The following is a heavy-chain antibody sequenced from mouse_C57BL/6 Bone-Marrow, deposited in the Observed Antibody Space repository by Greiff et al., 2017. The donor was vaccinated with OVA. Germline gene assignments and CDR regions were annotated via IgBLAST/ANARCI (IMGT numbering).Heavy chain of an antibody. V-gene: IGHV1-55*01. J-gene: IGHJ2*01. D-gene: IGHD2-4*01. CDR2: IYPGSGST. CDR1: GYTFTSYW. CDR3: ARRGLRLDY. Sequence: QVHVKQPGAELVKPGASVKMSCKASGYTFTSYWITWVKQRPGQGLEWIGDIYPGSGSTNYNEKFKSKATLTVDTSSSTAYMQLSSLTSEDSAVYYCARRGLRLDYWGQGTTLTVSS.